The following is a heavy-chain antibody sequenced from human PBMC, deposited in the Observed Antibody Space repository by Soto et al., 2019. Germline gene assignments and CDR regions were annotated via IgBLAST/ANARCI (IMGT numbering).Heavy chain of an antibody. CDR2: ISGSGGST. CDR1: GFTFSSYA. Sequence: VQLLESGGGLVQPGGSLRLSCAASGFTFSSYAMSWVRQAPGKGLEWVSAISGSGGSTYYADSVKGRFTISRDNSKNTLYLQMNSERAEDTAVDYCAKEQDCSGCSCCGKDSWGQGTLVTVSS. CDR3: AKEQDCSGCSCCGKDS. J-gene: IGHJ4*02. V-gene: IGHV3-23*01. D-gene: IGHD2-15*01.